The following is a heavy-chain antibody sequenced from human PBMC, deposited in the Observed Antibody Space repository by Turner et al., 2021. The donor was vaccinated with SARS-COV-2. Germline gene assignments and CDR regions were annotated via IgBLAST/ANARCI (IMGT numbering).Heavy chain of an antibody. CDR3: ARTIAVAGSGEAFDI. CDR1: GFTFSSYG. D-gene: IGHD6-19*01. Sequence: QVQMVESGGGVVQPGRSQRPSCAASGFTFSSYGMHWVRQAPGKGLEWVAVLWYDGSNKFYADSVKGRFTISRDNSKNTLYLQMNSLRVEDTAVYYCARTIAVAGSGEAFDIWGQGTMVTVSS. J-gene: IGHJ3*02. CDR2: LWYDGSNK. V-gene: IGHV3-33*01.